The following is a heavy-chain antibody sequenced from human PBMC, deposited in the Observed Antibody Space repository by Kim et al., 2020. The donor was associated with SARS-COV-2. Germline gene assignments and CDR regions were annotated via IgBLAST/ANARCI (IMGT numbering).Heavy chain of an antibody. CDR3: ARGTRQWLSRHYYYYMDV. Sequence: SETLSLTCAVYGGSFSGYYWSWIHQPPGKGLEWIGEINHSGSTNYNPSLKSRVSISVDTSKNQFSLMLSSVTAADTAVYYCARGTRQWLSRHYYYYMDVWGKGTTVTVS. V-gene: IGHV4-34*01. CDR2: INHSGST. D-gene: IGHD6-19*01. CDR1: GGSFSGYY. J-gene: IGHJ6*03.